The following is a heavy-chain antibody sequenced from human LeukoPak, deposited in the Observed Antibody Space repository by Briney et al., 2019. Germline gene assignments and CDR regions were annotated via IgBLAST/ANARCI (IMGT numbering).Heavy chain of an antibody. CDR2: TSGSGGNT. D-gene: IGHD3-3*01. CDR3: AKGAGVIILESLDY. CDR1: VFSFSSYA. V-gene: IGHV3-23*01. J-gene: IGHJ4*02. Sequence: GGSLRLSCAASVFSFSSYAMSWVRQAPGKGLEWVSGTSGSGGNTYNADSVKGRFTISRDNSKNTLYLQMNSLSAEDTAVYYCAKGAGVIILESLDYWGQGTLVTVSS.